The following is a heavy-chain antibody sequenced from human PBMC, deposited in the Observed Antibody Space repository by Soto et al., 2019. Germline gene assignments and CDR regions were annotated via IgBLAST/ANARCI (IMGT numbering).Heavy chain of an antibody. CDR2: ISSSSSTI. CDR1: GFTISSYS. D-gene: IGHD2-21*02. J-gene: IGHJ6*02. Sequence: GGSLRLSCAASGFTISSYSMNWVRQAPGKGLEWVSYISSSSSTIYYADSVKGRFTISRDNAKNSLYLQMNSLRDEDTAVYYCARETRSVVVTAILIFSYGMDVWGQGTTVTVSS. V-gene: IGHV3-48*02. CDR3: ARETRSVVVTAILIFSYGMDV.